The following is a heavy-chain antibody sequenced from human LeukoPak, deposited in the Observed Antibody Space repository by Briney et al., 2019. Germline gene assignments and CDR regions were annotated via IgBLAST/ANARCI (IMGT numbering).Heavy chain of an antibody. Sequence: GGSLRLSCAASGFTVSSNYMSWVRQAPGKGLEWVSVIYSGGSTYYADSVKGRFTISRDNSKNTLYLQMNSLRAEDTAVYYCARRELSSVAFDIWGQGTMVTVSS. V-gene: IGHV3-66*01. CDR1: GFTVSSNY. CDR3: ARRELSSVAFDI. D-gene: IGHD3-16*02. CDR2: IYSGGST. J-gene: IGHJ3*02.